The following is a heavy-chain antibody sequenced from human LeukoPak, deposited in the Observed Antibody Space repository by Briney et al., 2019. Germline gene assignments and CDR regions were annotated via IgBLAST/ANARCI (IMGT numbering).Heavy chain of an antibody. J-gene: IGHJ4*02. CDR1: GGSVSSRNSY. V-gene: IGHV4-39*02. D-gene: IGHD4-17*01. CDR2: IYYSGPT. Sequence: PSETLSLTCTVSGGSVSSRNSYWGWIRPPPGQGPEWVASIYYSGPTYANPSLKRRVSISIDPSKNHFSLKVSPVTAADTAVYFCASVTFGDYGDYARGDYFDHWGQGTLVTVSS. CDR3: ASVTFGDYGDYARGDYFDH.